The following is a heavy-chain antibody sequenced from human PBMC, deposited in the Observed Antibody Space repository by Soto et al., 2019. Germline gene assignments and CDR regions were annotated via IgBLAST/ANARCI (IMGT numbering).Heavy chain of an antibody. Sequence: ASVKVSCKAFGGAFSSNAISWMRQAPGQGLEWIGTISPILGSAAYAQRFQGRVTITADVPTNTAYMELSSLRSEDTAIYYCARAIVWGQGTLVTVSS. CDR1: GGAFSSNA. D-gene: IGHD2-15*01. CDR2: ISPILGSA. V-gene: IGHV1-69*11. J-gene: IGHJ4*02. CDR3: ARAIV.